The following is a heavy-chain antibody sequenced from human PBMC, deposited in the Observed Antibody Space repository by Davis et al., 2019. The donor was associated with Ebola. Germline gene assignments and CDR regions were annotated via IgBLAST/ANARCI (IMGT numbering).Heavy chain of an antibody. D-gene: IGHD3-9*01. J-gene: IGHJ6*02. CDR2: INHSGST. Sequence: MPSETLSLTCTVSGGSISSGDYYWSWIRQPPGKGLEWIGEINHSGSTNYNPSLKSRVTISVDTSKNQFSLKLSPVTAADTAVYYCARVDWLYYGMDVWGQGTTVTVSS. V-gene: IGHV4-39*07. CDR1: GGSISSGDYY. CDR3: ARVDWLYYGMDV.